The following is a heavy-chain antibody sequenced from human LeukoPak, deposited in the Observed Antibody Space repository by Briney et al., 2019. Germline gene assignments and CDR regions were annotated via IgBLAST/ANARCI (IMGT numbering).Heavy chain of an antibody. D-gene: IGHD1-26*01. Sequence: ASVKVSCKASGYTFTGYYMHWVRQAPGQGLEWMGRINPSSGDTNYAQNFQGRVTMTRDTSISTAYMELSRLRSDDTAVYYCATTSGYFYYWGQGTLVTVSS. CDR1: GYTFTGYY. J-gene: IGHJ4*02. V-gene: IGHV1-2*06. CDR3: ATTSGYFYY. CDR2: INPSSGDT.